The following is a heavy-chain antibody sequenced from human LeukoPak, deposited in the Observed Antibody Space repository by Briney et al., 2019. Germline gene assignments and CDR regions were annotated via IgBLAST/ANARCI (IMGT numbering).Heavy chain of an antibody. D-gene: IGHD1-1*01. CDR3: ARGTAGYVDY. CDR2: ISSSSSTI. V-gene: IGHV3-48*01. Sequence: GGSLRLSCAASGFTFSSYSMNWVRQAPGKGLEWVSYISSSSSTIYYADSVKGRFTISRDNAKNSLYLQMNSLRAEDTAVYYCARGTAGYVDYWGQGTLVTVSS. CDR1: GFTFSSYS. J-gene: IGHJ4*02.